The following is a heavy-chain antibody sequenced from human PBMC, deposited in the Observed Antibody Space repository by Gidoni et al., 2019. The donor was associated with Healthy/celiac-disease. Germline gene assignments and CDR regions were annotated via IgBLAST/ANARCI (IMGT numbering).Heavy chain of an antibody. D-gene: IGHD6-13*01. CDR3: ARHRVAIAAAGTGWFDP. Sequence: QLQLQESGPGLVTPSEPLSLTCTVSGGSISSSSYYWGWFRQPPGKGLEWIGSLSYSGSPYYHPSLKSRATISVDTSKNQFSLKLSSVTAADTAVYYCARHRVAIAAAGTGWFDPWGQGTLVTVSS. CDR2: LSYSGSP. J-gene: IGHJ5*02. V-gene: IGHV4-39*01. CDR1: GGSISSSSYY.